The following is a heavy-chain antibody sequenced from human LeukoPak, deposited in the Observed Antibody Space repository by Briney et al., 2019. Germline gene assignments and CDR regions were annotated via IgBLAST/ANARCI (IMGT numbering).Heavy chain of an antibody. Sequence: GGSLRLSCAASGFTFSSYAMHWVRQAPGKGLEWVAVISYDGSNKYYADSVKGRFTISRDNSKNTLYLQMHSLRAEDTAVYYCTTANHYASGKNDYWGQGALVTVSS. CDR3: TTANHYASGKNDY. CDR1: GFTFSSYA. CDR2: ISYDGSNK. V-gene: IGHV3-30*04. D-gene: IGHD3-10*01. J-gene: IGHJ4*02.